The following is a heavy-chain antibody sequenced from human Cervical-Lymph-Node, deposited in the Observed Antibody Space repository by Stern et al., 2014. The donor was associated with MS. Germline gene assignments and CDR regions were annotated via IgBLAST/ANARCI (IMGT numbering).Heavy chain of an antibody. CDR2: IFPGGSDI. CDR1: GYTFTSYW. V-gene: IGHV5-51*01. CDR3: ARQRYFDY. Sequence: EVQLVESGPEVKRPGESLKISCQASGYTFTSYWIGGVRQMPGNGLEWIAIIFPGGSDIRYSPSFQGQVPISADKSSSTAYLQWNNLKASDTAIYYCARQRYFDYWGQGTLVTVSS. J-gene: IGHJ4*02.